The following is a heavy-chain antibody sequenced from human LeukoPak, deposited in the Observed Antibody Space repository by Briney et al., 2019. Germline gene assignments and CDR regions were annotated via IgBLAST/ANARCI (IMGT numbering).Heavy chain of an antibody. J-gene: IGHJ4*02. CDR3: VCYYDHPTY. CDR1: GYSISSGYY. V-gene: IGHV4-38-2*02. D-gene: IGHD3-22*01. CDR2: IYHSGST. Sequence: SETLSLTCTVSGYSISSGYYWGWIRQPPGKGLEWIGSIYHSGSTYYNPSLESRVTISVDTSKNQFSLKLSSVTAADTAVYYCVCYYDHPTYWGQGTLVTVSS.